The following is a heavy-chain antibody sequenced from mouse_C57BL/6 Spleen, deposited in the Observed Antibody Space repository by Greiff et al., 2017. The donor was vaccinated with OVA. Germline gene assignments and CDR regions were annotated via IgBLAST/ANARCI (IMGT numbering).Heavy chain of an antibody. CDR2: ISDGGSYT. J-gene: IGHJ2*01. CDR1: GFTFSSYA. CDR3: ARDERGNYFDY. Sequence: EVQVVESGGGLVKPGGSLKLSCAASGFTFSSYAMSWVRQTPEKRLEWVATISDGGSYTYYPDNVKGRFTISRDNAKNNLYLQMSHLKSEDTAMYYCARDERGNYFDYWGQGTTLTVSS. V-gene: IGHV5-4*01.